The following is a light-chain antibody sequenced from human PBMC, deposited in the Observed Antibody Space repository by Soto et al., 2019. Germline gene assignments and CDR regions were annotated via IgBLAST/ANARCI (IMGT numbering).Light chain of an antibody. CDR3: QHYNSYSWT. Sequence: DIQMTQSPSTLSASVGDRVTITCRASQSVSSRLAWCQQKPGKAPKLLIFDASTLESGVPSRFSGSGSGTDFTLTISSLQPDDFASYYCQHYNSYSWTFGQGTKVEIK. V-gene: IGKV1-5*01. J-gene: IGKJ1*01. CDR2: DAS. CDR1: QSVSSR.